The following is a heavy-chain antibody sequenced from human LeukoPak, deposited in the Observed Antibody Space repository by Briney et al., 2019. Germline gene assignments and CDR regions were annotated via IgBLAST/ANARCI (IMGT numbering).Heavy chain of an antibody. V-gene: IGHV1-3*03. CDR1: GYTFKSYA. CDR3: ARDNSVGDVAWWFDP. CDR2: INAGNGNT. Sequence: ASVKVSCKASGYTFKSYAMHWVRQAPGQRLEWMGYINAGNGNTRYSQEFQGRVTITRDTSASTDYMELSSLRSEDTAVYYCARDNSVGDVAWWFDPWGQGTLVTVSS. J-gene: IGHJ5*02. D-gene: IGHD1-26*01.